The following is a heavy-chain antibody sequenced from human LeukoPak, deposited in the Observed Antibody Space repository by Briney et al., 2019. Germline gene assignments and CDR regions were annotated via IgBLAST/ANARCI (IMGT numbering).Heavy chain of an antibody. CDR1: GFIFSNDA. D-gene: IGHD1-1*01. CDR3: VRDPSGSGFAFDS. V-gene: IGHV3-33*01. Sequence: GGSLRLSCAASGFIFSNDAMHWVRQAPGKGLEWVAFIWFDGSNKHYADSVRGRFTISRDNSEDTLYLQMNSLRAEDTAVYYCVRDPSGSGFAFDSWGQGALVTVSS. J-gene: IGHJ4*02. CDR2: IWFDGSNK.